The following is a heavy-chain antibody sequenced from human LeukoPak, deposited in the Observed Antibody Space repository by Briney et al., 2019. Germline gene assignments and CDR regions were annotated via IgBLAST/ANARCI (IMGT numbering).Heavy chain of an antibody. J-gene: IGHJ4*02. D-gene: IGHD2-15*01. CDR1: GGSIRSSYYY. CDR3: ARVGSWSSANY. Sequence: PSETLSLTCTVSGGSIRSSYYYWGWIRQPPGKGLEWIGSIYDSGSTYYNPSLKSRVTISVDTSKNQFSLKLNSVTAADTAVYYCARVGSWSSANYWGQGTLVTVSS. V-gene: IGHV4-39*01. CDR2: IYDSGST.